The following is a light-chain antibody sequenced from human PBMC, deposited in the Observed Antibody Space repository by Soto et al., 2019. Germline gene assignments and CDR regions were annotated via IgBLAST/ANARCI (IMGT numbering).Light chain of an antibody. CDR2: KAS. CDR3: QQRSNWPPIT. CDR1: QSISSW. J-gene: IGKJ5*01. V-gene: IGKV1-5*03. Sequence: DIHMTHSPSTLAASVGDIVASTFRASQSISSWLAWYQQKPGKAPKLLIYKASSLESGVPSRFSGSGSGTDFTLTISSLEPEDFAVYYCQQRSNWPPITFGQGTRLEIK.